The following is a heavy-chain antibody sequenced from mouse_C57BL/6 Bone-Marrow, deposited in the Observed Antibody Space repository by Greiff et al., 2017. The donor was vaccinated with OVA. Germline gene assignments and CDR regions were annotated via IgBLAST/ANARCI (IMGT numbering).Heavy chain of an antibody. V-gene: IGHV5-4*01. D-gene: IGHD2-5*01. Sequence: DVKLVESGGGLVKPGGSLKLSCAASGFTFSSYAMSWVRQTPEKRLEWVATISDGGSYTYYPDNVKGRFTISRDNAKNNLYLQMSHLKSEDTAMYYCARDRDSKGFAYWGQGTLVTVSA. CDR2: ISDGGSYT. CDR1: GFTFSSYA. J-gene: IGHJ3*01. CDR3: ARDRDSKGFAY.